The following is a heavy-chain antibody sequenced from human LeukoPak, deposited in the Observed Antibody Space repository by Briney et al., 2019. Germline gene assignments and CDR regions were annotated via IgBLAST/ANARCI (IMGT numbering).Heavy chain of an antibody. CDR1: GYTFTAYY. J-gene: IGHJ4*02. CDR3: AREGWGEDTTGTMSLDL. Sequence: ASVKVSCKVSGYTFTAYYLHWVRQAPGQGLEWMGWINPNDGDTLSAQKFQGRVTLTRDTSISTAYVELSSLRFDDTAIYYCAREGWGEDTTGTMSLDLWGQGTLVTVSS. V-gene: IGHV1-2*02. CDR2: INPNDGDT. D-gene: IGHD1-7*01.